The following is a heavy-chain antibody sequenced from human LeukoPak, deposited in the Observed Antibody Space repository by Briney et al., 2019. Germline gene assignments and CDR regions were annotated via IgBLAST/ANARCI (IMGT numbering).Heavy chain of an antibody. V-gene: IGHV3-73*01. D-gene: IGHD6-19*01. J-gene: IGHJ4*02. CDR2: ITTKTSNYAT. Sequence: GGSLRLSCAASGFTFSGSDIHWVRQASGKGLEWVDRITTKTSNYATAYAASVKGRFTISRDDSENTAYLQMNSLKTEDTAVYYCTTYRSGHYWGQGTLVTVSS. CDR3: TTYRSGHY. CDR1: GFTFSGSD.